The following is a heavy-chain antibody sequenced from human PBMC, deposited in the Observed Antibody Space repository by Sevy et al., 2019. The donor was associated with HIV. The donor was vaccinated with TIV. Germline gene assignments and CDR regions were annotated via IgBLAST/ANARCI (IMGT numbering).Heavy chain of an antibody. J-gene: IGHJ6*02. CDR3: ARDPPQLLSDYYYGMDV. Sequence: ASVKVSCKASGYTFTGYYMHWVRQAPGQGLEWMGWINPNSGGTNYAQKFQGRVTMTRDTSISTAYMELSRLRSDDTAVYYCARDPPQLLSDYYYGMDVWVQGTTVTVSS. D-gene: IGHD2-2*01. CDR2: INPNSGGT. V-gene: IGHV1-2*02. CDR1: GYTFTGYY.